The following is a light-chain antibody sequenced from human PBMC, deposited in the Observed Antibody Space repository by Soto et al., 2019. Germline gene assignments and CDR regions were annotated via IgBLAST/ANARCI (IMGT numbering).Light chain of an antibody. Sequence: DIQMTQSPSSLSASVGDRVTITCRASQNINNYLNRYQQRPGKAPKLLISASSSAQSGVPSRIRGSGSGTDFTLTISSLQPEDFTTYYCQQSYSPPWTFGQGTKVEVK. V-gene: IGKV1-39*01. CDR1: QNINNY. CDR3: QQSYSPPWT. J-gene: IGKJ1*01. CDR2: ASS.